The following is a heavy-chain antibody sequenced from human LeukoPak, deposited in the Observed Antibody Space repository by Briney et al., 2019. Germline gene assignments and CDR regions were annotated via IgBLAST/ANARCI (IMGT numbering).Heavy chain of an antibody. J-gene: IGHJ4*02. Sequence: AGGSLRLSCTASGFTFGDYAMSWFRQAPGKGLEWVANIKQDGSEKYYVDSVKGRFTISRDNAKNSLYLQMNSLRAEDTAVYYCARDLAAAGFDYWGQGTLVTVSS. CDR2: IKQDGSEK. CDR3: ARDLAAAGFDY. V-gene: IGHV3-7*01. D-gene: IGHD6-13*01. CDR1: GFTFGDYA.